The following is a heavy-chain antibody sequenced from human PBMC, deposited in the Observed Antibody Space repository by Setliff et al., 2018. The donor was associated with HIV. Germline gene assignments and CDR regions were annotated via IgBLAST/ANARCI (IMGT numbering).Heavy chain of an antibody. J-gene: IGHJ2*01. CDR3: ARVRFNFDNVRCFDL. Sequence: SETLSLTCAVYRGSFSHYYWTWIRQSPGKGLEWIAEINQERTTFYNPSLKSRVTMSLDTSRNEVSLRLSSVTAADTATYFCARVRFNFDNVRCFDLWGPGTLVTVAS. V-gene: IGHV4-34*01. CDR2: INQERTT. CDR1: RGSFSHYY. D-gene: IGHD1-20*01.